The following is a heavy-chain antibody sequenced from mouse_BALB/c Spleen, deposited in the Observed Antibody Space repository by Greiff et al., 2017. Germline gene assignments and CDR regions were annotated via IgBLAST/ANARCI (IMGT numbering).Heavy chain of an antibody. V-gene: IGHV5-9-3*01. CDR2: ISSGGSYT. CDR3: AREYVNYYAMDY. CDR1: GFTFSSYA. J-gene: IGHJ4*01. Sequence: EVKVVESGGGLVKPGGSLKLSCAASGFTFSSYAMSWVRQTPEKRLEWVATISSGGSYTYYPDSVKGRFTISRDNAKNTLYLQMSSLRSEDTAMYYCAREYVNYYAMDYWGQGTSVTVSS. D-gene: IGHD5-2*01.